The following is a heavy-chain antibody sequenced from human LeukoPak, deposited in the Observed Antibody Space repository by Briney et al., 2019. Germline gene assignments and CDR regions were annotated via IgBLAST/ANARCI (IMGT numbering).Heavy chain of an antibody. CDR1: GGTFSSYA. Sequence: ASVKVSCKASGGTFSSYAISWVRQAPGQGLEWMGGIIPIFGTANYAQKFQGRVTITADESTSTAYMELSSLRSEDTAVYYCASVDEGRAGYCSGGSCEKNLYYFDYWGQGTLVTVSS. J-gene: IGHJ4*02. V-gene: IGHV1-69*13. CDR3: ASVDEGRAGYCSGGSCEKNLYYFDY. D-gene: IGHD2-15*01. CDR2: IIPIFGTA.